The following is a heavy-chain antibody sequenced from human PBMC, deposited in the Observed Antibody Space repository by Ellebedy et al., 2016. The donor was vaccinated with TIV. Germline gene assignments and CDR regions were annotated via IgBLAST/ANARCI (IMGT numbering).Heavy chain of an antibody. D-gene: IGHD3-9*01. CDR2: IKQDGSEK. CDR3: AKGDYDILSADAFDI. V-gene: IGHV3-7*03. J-gene: IGHJ3*02. Sequence: GESLKISXAASGFTFSDYYMSWIRQAPGKGLEWVANIKQDGSEKYYVDSVKGRFTISRDNAKNSLYLQMNSLRAEDTAVYYCAKGDYDILSADAFDIWGQGTMVTVSS. CDR1: GFTFSDYY.